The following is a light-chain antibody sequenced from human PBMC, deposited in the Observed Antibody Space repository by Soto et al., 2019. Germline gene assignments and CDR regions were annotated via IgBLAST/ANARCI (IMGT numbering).Light chain of an antibody. J-gene: IGKJ5*01. CDR2: DAS. V-gene: IGKV3D-20*02. Sequence: VVLTQSPATLSLSPGQRATLSCTASQTVRNNYLAWYQQKPGQAPRLLIYDASSRATGIPDRFSGSGSEPDFTLTISSLQPEDFATYYCQQSYSTPITFGQGTRLEIK. CDR3: QQSYSTPIT. CDR1: QTVRNNY.